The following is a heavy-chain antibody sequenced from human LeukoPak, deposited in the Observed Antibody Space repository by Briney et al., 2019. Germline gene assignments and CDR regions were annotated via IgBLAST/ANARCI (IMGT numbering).Heavy chain of an antibody. CDR3: ARDPPAVAANTYG. CDR2: ISSSSSYI. Sequence: GGSLRLSCAASGFTFSSYSMNWVRQAPGKGLEWVSSISSSSSYIYYADSVKGRFTISRDNSKNTLYLQMNSLRAEDTAVYYCARDPPAVAANTYGWGQGTLVTVSS. CDR1: GFTFSSYS. J-gene: IGHJ4*02. V-gene: IGHV3-21*01. D-gene: IGHD6-6*01.